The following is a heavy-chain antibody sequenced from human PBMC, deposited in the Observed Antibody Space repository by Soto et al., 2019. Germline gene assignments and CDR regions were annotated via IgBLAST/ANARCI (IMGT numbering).Heavy chain of an antibody. CDR1: GFTFSSYW. CDR3: ARDGVYYDFWSGYRQQGYYGMDV. J-gene: IGHJ6*02. CDR2: INSDGSST. D-gene: IGHD3-3*01. V-gene: IGHV3-74*01. Sequence: GGSLRLSCAASGFTFSSYWMHWVRQAPGKGLVWVSRINSDGSSTSYADSVKGRFTISRDNAKNTLYLQMNSLRAEDTAVYYCARDGVYYDFWSGYRQQGYYGMDVWGQGTTVTVSS.